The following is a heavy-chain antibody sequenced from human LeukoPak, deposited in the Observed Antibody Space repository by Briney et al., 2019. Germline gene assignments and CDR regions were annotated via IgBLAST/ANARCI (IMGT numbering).Heavy chain of an antibody. D-gene: IGHD6-13*01. CDR2: ISFDGANK. Sequence: GGSLRLSCATSGFTFSMSSMHWVRLAPGKGLEWLAGISFDGANKFSGDSVKGRFSISRGNSKNTLYLQMNSLGLDDTAVYFCARGRAGIAAAGFDYWGQGTLVTVSS. J-gene: IGHJ4*02. CDR1: GFTFSMSS. CDR3: ARGRAGIAAAGFDY. V-gene: IGHV3-30*04.